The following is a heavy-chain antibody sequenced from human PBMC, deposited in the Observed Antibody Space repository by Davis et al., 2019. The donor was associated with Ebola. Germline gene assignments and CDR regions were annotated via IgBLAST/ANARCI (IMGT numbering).Heavy chain of an antibody. V-gene: IGHV3-7*03. CDR2: IKEDGSEK. Sequence: GGSLRLSCAASGFTFRTYWMSWVRQAPGKGLEWVANIKEDGSEKFHVDSLKGRFAISRDHAKNSLFLQINSLGAEDTAVHYCARERVTCGGGSCYYSGLDVRGQGTTVTVSS. CDR1: GFTFRTYW. J-gene: IGHJ6*02. CDR3: ARERVTCGGGSCYYSGLDV. D-gene: IGHD2-15*01.